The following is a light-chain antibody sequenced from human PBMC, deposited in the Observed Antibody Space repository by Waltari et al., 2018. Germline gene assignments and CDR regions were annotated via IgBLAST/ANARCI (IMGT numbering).Light chain of an antibody. J-gene: IGKJ1*01. CDR1: QSVSSN. CDR2: GAS. V-gene: IGKV3-15*01. Sequence: EIVMTQSPVTLSVSPGERATLSCRASQSVSSNLAWFQHKPGQAPSLLIYGASTRATGIPARFSGSGSGTEFTLTINSMQSEDFAVYYCQQYNNWPPDWTFGQGTKVEIK. CDR3: QQYNNWPPDWT.